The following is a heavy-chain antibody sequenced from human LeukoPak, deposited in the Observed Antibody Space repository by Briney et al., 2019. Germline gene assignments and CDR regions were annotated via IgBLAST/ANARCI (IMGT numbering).Heavy chain of an antibody. J-gene: IGHJ4*02. CDR1: GFTFSSYE. CDR2: ISSSGSTI. CDR3: ARAPGGSSYGLADF. V-gene: IGHV3-48*03. D-gene: IGHD5-18*01. Sequence: GGSLRLSCAASGFTFSSYEMNWVRQAPGKGVEWISYISSSGSTIYYADSVKGRFTISRDNAKNSLFLQMNSLRAEDTAVYYCARAPGGSSYGLADFWGQGTLVTVSS.